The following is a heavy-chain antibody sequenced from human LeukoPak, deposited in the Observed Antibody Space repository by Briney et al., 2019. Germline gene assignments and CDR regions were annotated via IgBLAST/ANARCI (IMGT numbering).Heavy chain of an antibody. V-gene: IGHV1-18*01. CDR3: ARAGSGSGWYFDY. Sequence: ASVKVSCKASGYDFTSVGITWVRQAPGQGLEWMGWISPYNGNTRYVQKLQGRVTMTTDTSTSTAYMELRSLRFDDTAVYYCARAGSGSGWYFDYWGQGTLVTVSS. D-gene: IGHD6-19*01. CDR1: GYDFTSVG. J-gene: IGHJ4*02. CDR2: ISPYNGNT.